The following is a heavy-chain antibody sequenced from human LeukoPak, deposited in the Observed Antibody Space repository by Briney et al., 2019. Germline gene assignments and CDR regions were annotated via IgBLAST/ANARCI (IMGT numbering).Heavy chain of an antibody. CDR2: IYYSGST. CDR3: TRVPISTTARAYYYY. J-gene: IGHJ4*02. CDR1: GGSVSSGTYY. Sequence: SETLSLICTVSGGSVSSGTYYWSWIRQPPGKGLEWIGYIYYSGSTTYNPSLKSRVTISVDMSKNKFSLKLSSVAAADTAVYYCTRVPISTTARAYYYYWGQGTLVTVSS. D-gene: IGHD4-17*01. V-gene: IGHV4-61*01.